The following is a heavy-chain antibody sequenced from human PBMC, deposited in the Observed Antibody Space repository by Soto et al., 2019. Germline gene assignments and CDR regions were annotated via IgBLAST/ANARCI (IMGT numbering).Heavy chain of an antibody. Sequence: EVQLYESGGGLVQPGGSLILSCAASGFTFGSYWMSWFRQATGKGLEWLATIKCDASEKKYVDSVKGRFTMSRDNAKNAVYLQRDSLRAEDTAVNYCARDSRYGSGASVNHELDYWGHGTLVTVYS. V-gene: IGHV3-7*01. CDR3: ARDSRYGSGASVNHELDY. J-gene: IGHJ4*01. D-gene: IGHD3-10*01. CDR1: GFTFGSYW. CDR2: IKCDASEK.